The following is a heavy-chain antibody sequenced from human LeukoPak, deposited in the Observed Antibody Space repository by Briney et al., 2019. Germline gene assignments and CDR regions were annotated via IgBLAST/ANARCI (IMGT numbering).Heavy chain of an antibody. CDR2: MNPYSGGT. CDR1: GYTFTGYY. D-gene: IGHD3-10*01. V-gene: IGHV1-2*02. Sequence: ASVKVSCKASGYTFTGYYMHWVRQAPGQGLEWMGWMNPYSGGTNYAQKFQGRVNMTRDTAISTAYMELSSLTFDDTAIYYCARVGYFYGSGSQTGGYLDYWGQGTLVTVSS. J-gene: IGHJ4*02. CDR3: ARVGYFYGSGSQTGGYLDY.